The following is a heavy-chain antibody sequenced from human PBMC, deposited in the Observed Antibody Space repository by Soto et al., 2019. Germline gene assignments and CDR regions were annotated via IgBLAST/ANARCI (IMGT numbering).Heavy chain of an antibody. CDR2: VYYSGSS. CDR1: GDSISGGASF. Sequence: SETLSLTCTVSGDSISGGASFWSWIRQPPGKGLEWIANVYYSGSSYYNPSLKSRLTISVDTTKNQFPLQLKSMTAADTAVYYCAKLSCTSSTCYFPGWFDPWGQGTLVTVSS. CDR3: AKLSCTSSTCYFPGWFDP. J-gene: IGHJ5*02. D-gene: IGHD2-2*01. V-gene: IGHV4-31*03.